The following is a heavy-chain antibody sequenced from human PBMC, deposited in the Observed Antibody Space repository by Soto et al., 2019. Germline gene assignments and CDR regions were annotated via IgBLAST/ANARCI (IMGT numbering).Heavy chain of an antibody. CDR2: ISSSSSTI. D-gene: IGHD6-6*01. V-gene: IGHV3-48*02. CDR3: ARDFEYSSSYYFDY. J-gene: IGHJ4*02. CDR1: GFTFSSYS. Sequence: GGSLRLSCAASGFTFSSYSMNWVRQAPGKGLEWVSYISSSSSTIYYADSVKGRFTISRDNAKNSLYLQMNSLRDEDTAVYYCARDFEYSSSYYFDYWGQGTLVTVPQ.